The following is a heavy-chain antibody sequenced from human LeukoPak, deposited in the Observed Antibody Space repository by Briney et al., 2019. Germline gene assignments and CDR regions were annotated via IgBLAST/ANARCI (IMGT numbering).Heavy chain of an antibody. D-gene: IGHD3-10*01. J-gene: IGHJ4*02. Sequence: SETLSLTCAVYGGSFSGYYWSWIRQPPGKGLEWIGEINHSGSTNYNPSLKSRVTISVDTSKKQFSLKLSSVTAADTAVYYCARTKVRGRFDYWGQGTLVTVSS. CDR2: INHSGST. V-gene: IGHV4-34*01. CDR1: GGSFSGYY. CDR3: ARTKVRGRFDY.